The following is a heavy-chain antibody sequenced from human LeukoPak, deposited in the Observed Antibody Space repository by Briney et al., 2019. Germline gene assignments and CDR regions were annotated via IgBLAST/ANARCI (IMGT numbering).Heavy chain of an antibody. J-gene: IGHJ4*02. Sequence: GGSLRLSCAASGFTFSSYAMSWVRQAPGKGLEWVSAISGSGGSTYYADSVKGRFTISRDNAKNSLYLQMNSLRAEDTAVYYCARDQVDFWSGNNRGYFDYWGQGTLVTVSS. D-gene: IGHD3-3*01. CDR2: ISGSGGST. CDR3: ARDQVDFWSGNNRGYFDY. V-gene: IGHV3-23*01. CDR1: GFTFSSYA.